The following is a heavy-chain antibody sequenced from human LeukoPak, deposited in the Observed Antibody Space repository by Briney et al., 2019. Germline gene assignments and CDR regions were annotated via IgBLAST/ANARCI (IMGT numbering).Heavy chain of an antibody. CDR1: GGSISSYY. J-gene: IGHJ4*02. Sequence: SETLSLTCTVSGGSISSYYWSWIRQPPGKGLEWIGYIYYSGSTNYNPSLKSRVTISVDTSKNQFSLKLSSVTAADTAVYYCSRENGAFSPFGYWGQGTLVTVLS. V-gene: IGHV4-59*01. CDR2: IYYSGST. CDR3: SRENGAFSPFGY. D-gene: IGHD2-8*01.